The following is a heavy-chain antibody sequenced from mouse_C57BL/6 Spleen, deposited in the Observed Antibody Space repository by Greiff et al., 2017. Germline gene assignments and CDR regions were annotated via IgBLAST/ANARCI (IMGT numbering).Heavy chain of an antibody. J-gene: IGHJ2*01. V-gene: IGHV5-4*03. CDR3: ARYGNYGGNFDY. D-gene: IGHD2-1*01. CDR1: GFTFSSYA. CDR2: ISDGGSYT. Sequence: EVNLVESGGGLVKPGGSLKLSCAASGFTFSSYAMSWVRQTPEKRLEWVATISDGGSYTYYPDNVKGRFTISRDNAKNNLYLQMSHLKSEDTAMYYCARYGNYGGNFDYWGQGTTLTVSS.